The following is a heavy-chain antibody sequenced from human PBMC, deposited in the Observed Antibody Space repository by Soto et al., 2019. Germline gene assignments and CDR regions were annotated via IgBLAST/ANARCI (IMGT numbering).Heavy chain of an antibody. CDR2: ISYDGSRK. CDR1: GFIFSSFS. J-gene: IGHJ4*02. CDR3: AKVRGLYYDTSGYYFDY. D-gene: IGHD3-22*01. V-gene: IGHV3-30*18. Sequence: PGGSLRLSCAASGFIFSSFSMHWVRQAPGKGLEWVAVISYDGSRKTYADSVKGRFTVSRDRSKNTLYLQMNSLRVEDTAVYYCAKVRGLYYDTSGYYFDYWGQGALVTVSS.